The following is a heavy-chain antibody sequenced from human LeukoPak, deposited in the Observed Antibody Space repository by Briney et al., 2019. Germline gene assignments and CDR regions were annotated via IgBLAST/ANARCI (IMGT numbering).Heavy chain of an antibody. Sequence: GESLKISCKGSGYSFTSYWIGWVRQMAGKGLEWMGVIYPGDSDTRYSPSFQGQVTISADKSISTAYLQWSSLKASDTAMYYCARQGDFGPHYYSMDVWGQGTTVTVSS. D-gene: IGHD3-3*01. V-gene: IGHV5-51*01. CDR1: GYSFTSYW. CDR3: ARQGDFGPHYYSMDV. CDR2: IYPGDSDT. J-gene: IGHJ6*02.